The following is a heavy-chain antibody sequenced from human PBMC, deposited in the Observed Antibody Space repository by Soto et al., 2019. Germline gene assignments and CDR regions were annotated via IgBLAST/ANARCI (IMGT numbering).Heavy chain of an antibody. CDR3: AKGRYFDWLSFHYYYGMDV. V-gene: IGHV3-23*01. CDR2: ISGSGGST. J-gene: IGHJ6*02. Sequence: PGGSLRLSCAASGFTFSSYAMSWVRQAPGKGLEWVSAISGSGGSTYYADSVKGRFTISRDNSKNTLYLQMNSLRAEDTAVYYCAKGRYFDWLSFHYYYGMDVWCQGTTVTVSS. CDR1: GFTFSSYA. D-gene: IGHD3-9*01.